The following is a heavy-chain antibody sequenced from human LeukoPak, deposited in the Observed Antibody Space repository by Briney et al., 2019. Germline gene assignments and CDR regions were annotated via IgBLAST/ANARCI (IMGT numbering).Heavy chain of an antibody. J-gene: IGHJ4*02. CDR3: ARDTAAGTRFDY. V-gene: IGHV3-74*01. D-gene: IGHD6-13*01. CDR1: GFTFSSYW. Sequence: GGSLRLSCAASGFTFSSYWMHWVRQAPGKGLVWVSRINTDGSNTNYADSVKGRFTISRDNAKNTLYLQMTSLRAEDTAVYYCARDTAAGTRFDYWGQGTLVIVSS. CDR2: INTDGSNT.